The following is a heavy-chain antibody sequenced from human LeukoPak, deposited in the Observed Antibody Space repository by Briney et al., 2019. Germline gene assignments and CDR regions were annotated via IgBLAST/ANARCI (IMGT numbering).Heavy chain of an antibody. Sequence: SETLSLTCTVSAGSVSSGSDYWSWIRQHPGKGLEWIGYIYYIGSTQYSGSTQYNPSLKSRVTISADTSKNQFSLKLTSVTAADTAVYYCARDHGGNSAFDYWGQGTLVTVSS. CDR1: AGSVSSGSDY. J-gene: IGHJ4*02. D-gene: IGHD4-23*01. CDR3: ARDHGGNSAFDY. V-gene: IGHV4-31*03. CDR2: IYYIGSTQYSGST.